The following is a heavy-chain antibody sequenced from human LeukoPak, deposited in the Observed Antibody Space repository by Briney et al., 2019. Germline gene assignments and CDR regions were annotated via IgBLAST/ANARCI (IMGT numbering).Heavy chain of an antibody. CDR1: GFTFSDYW. V-gene: IGHV3-7*01. CDR3: ARGEDYYGSGSYDY. Sequence: GGSLRLSCAASGFTFSDYWMTWVRQAPGKGLEWLANIKTDGSEKYYVDSVKGRFTISRDNANNSLYLQMNSLRVEDTAVYYCARGEDYYGSGSYDYWGQGTLVTVSS. CDR2: IKTDGSEK. D-gene: IGHD3-10*01. J-gene: IGHJ4*02.